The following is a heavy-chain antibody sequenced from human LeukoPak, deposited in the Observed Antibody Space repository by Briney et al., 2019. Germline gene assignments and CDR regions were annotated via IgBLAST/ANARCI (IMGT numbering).Heavy chain of an antibody. Sequence: SETLSLTCTVSGYSISSGYYWGWIRQPPGKGLAWIGSIYHSGSTYYNPSLKSRVTISVDTSKNQFSLKLSSVTAADTAVYYCARDRRALVAADDNWFDPWGQGTLVTVSS. CDR3: ARDRRALVAADDNWFDP. CDR1: GYSISSGYY. D-gene: IGHD2-2*01. V-gene: IGHV4-38-2*02. CDR2: IYHSGST. J-gene: IGHJ5*02.